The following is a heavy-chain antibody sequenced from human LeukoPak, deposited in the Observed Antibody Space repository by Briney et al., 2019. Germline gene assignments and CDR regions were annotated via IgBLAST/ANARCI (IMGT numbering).Heavy chain of an antibody. CDR2: ISGSGGST. CDR1: GFTFSSYG. CDR3: AKHPYSSSWYGRCWFDP. Sequence: GGSLRLSCTASGFTFSSYGMSWVRQAPGKGLEWVSAISGSGGSTYYADSVKGRFTISRDNSKNTLYLQMNSLRAEDTAVYYCAKHPYSSSWYGRCWFDPWGQGTLVTVSS. J-gene: IGHJ5*02. D-gene: IGHD6-13*01. V-gene: IGHV3-23*01.